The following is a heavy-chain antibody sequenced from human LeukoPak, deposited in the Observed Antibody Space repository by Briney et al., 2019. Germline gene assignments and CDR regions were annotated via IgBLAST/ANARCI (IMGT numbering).Heavy chain of an antibody. D-gene: IGHD3-10*01. Sequence: GGSLRLSCAASGFTFSSYGMHWVRQAPGKGLEWVAFIRYDGSNKYYADSVKGRLTISRDNSKNTLYLQMNSLRAEDTAVYYCAKGVWFGELSSGNWFDPWGQGTLVTVSS. CDR2: IRYDGSNK. CDR1: GFTFSSYG. J-gene: IGHJ5*02. V-gene: IGHV3-30*02. CDR3: AKGVWFGELSSGNWFDP.